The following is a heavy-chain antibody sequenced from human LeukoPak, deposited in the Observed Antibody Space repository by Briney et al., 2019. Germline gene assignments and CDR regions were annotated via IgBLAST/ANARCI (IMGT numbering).Heavy chain of an antibody. J-gene: IGHJ4*02. D-gene: IGHD4-17*01. Sequence: LRLSCAVSGFTFSDYYMSWIRQPPGKGLEWIGYIYYSGSTYYNPSLKSRVTISVDTSKNQFSLKLSSVTAADTAVYYCASRTVTTGDFDYWGQGTLVTVSS. CDR3: ASRTVTTGDFDY. CDR1: GFTFSDYY. V-gene: IGHV4-30-4*01. CDR2: IYYSGST.